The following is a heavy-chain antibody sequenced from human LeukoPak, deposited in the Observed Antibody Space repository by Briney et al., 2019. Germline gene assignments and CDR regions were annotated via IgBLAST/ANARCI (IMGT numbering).Heavy chain of an antibody. D-gene: IGHD4-17*01. CDR2: IRYDGSNK. Sequence: GGSLRLSCAASGVTFSSHGMQWVRQAPGKGLEWVAFIRYDGSNKYYADSVKGRFTISRDNSKNTLYLQMNSLRAEDTAVYYCAKDQRETTVTTYTRPPYYYYYMDVWGKGTTVTVSS. V-gene: IGHV3-30*02. CDR1: GVTFSSHG. J-gene: IGHJ6*03. CDR3: AKDQRETTVTTYTRPPYYYYYMDV.